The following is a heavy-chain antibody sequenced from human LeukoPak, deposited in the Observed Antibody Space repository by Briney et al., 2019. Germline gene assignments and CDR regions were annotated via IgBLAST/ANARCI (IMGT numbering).Heavy chain of an antibody. CDR1: GYTFTSYG. D-gene: IGHD5-24*01. CDR3: ARDRDGYYGGDY. V-gene: IGHV1-18*01. CDR2: ISGFNGNT. Sequence: ASVKVSCKASGYTFTSYGISWVRQAPGQGLECMGWISGFNGNTNSAQKFQGRVTLTTDTSTSTAYMELRSLRSDDTAVYYCARDRDGYYGGDYWGQGTLVTVSS. J-gene: IGHJ4*02.